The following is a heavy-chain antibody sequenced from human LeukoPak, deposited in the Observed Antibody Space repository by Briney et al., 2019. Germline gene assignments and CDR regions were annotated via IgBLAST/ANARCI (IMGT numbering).Heavy chain of an antibody. Sequence: GGSLRLSCAASGFTVSSNYMSWVRQAPGKGLEWVSVIYSGGSTYYADSVKGRFTISRDNAKNTLYLQMNSLRAEDTAVYYCARVSGSYYIRDFDYWGQGTLVTVSS. CDR1: GFTVSSNY. D-gene: IGHD1-26*01. CDR2: IYSGGST. J-gene: IGHJ4*02. CDR3: ARVSGSYYIRDFDY. V-gene: IGHV3-53*01.